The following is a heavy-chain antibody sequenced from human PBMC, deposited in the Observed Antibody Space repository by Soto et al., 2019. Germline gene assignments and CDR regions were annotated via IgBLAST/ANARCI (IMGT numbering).Heavy chain of an antibody. CDR3: ARGLGSFFTFDL. D-gene: IGHD6-6*01. V-gene: IGHV3-9*01. Sequence: GGSLRLSCVASGFTFDDYAVHWVRQGPGKGLEWVSGISGDSGTIGYGDSVKGRFTISRDNAKNSLLLRLNSLRTEYTAVYYCARGLGSFFTFDLWGLGTLVTVSS. CDR1: GFTFDDYA. CDR2: ISGDSGTI. J-gene: IGHJ4*02.